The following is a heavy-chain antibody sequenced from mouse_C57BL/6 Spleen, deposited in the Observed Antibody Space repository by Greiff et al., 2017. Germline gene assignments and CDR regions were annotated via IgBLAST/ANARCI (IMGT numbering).Heavy chain of an antibody. V-gene: IGHV1-82*01. CDR2: IYPGDGDT. D-gene: IGHD2-3*01. CDR3: ARENGYYPFAY. CDR1: GYAFSSSW. Sequence: QVQLQQSGPELVKPGASVKISCKASGYAFSSSWMNWVKQTPGKGLEWIGRIYPGDGDTNYNGKFKGKATLTADKSSSTAYMQLSSLTSEDSAVYFCARENGYYPFAYWGQGTLVTVSA. J-gene: IGHJ3*01.